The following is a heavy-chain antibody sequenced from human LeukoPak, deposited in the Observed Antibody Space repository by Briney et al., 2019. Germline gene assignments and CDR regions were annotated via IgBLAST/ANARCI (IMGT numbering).Heavy chain of an antibody. D-gene: IGHD2-2*01. Sequence: ASVKVSCKASGYTFTNYAMHWVRQAPGQRLEWMGWINAGNGDTKYSQKFQDRVTITRDTSASTGYMELTNLRSEDTAVYYCARDVWIVPVGMGYYFDYWGQGTPVTVSS. J-gene: IGHJ4*02. V-gene: IGHV1-3*01. CDR2: INAGNGDT. CDR3: ARDVWIVPVGMGYYFDY. CDR1: GYTFTNYA.